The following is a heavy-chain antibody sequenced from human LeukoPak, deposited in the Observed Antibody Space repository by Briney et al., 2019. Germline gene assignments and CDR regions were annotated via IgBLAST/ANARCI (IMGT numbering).Heavy chain of an antibody. CDR2: IYYSGST. Sequence: SETLSLTCTVSGGSISSYYWSWIRQPPGKGLEWIGYIYYSGSTNYNPSLKSRVTISVDTSKNQFSLKLSSVTAADTAVYYCASTPGNIYYDSSGSRLTNDAFDIWGRGTMVTVSS. V-gene: IGHV4-59*08. CDR1: GGSISSYY. J-gene: IGHJ3*02. D-gene: IGHD3-22*01. CDR3: ASTPGNIYYDSSGSRLTNDAFDI.